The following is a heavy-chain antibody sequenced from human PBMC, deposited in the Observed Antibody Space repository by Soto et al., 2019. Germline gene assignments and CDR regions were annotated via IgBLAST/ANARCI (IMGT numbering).Heavy chain of an antibody. J-gene: IGHJ5*02. CDR1: GGSISSGGDS. CDR2: IYHSGST. Sequence: QLQLQESGSGLVKPSQTLSLTCAVPGGSISSGGDSWSWIRQPPGKGLEWIGYIYHSGSTYYNPCLKTRATVSVDRSKNQFSMKLSSVTAADTAVYYCARVPGPWGQGTLVTVSS. CDR3: ARVPGP. V-gene: IGHV4-30-2*01.